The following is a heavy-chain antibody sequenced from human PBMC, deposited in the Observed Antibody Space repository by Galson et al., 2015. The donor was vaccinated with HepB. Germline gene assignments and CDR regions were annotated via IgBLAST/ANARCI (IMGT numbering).Heavy chain of an antibody. CDR1: GFTFNYYA. D-gene: IGHD6-19*01. Sequence: SLRLSCAASGFTFNYYAMHWVRQAPGKGLEWVAGISYDGRDTFYADSVKGRFTVSRDNANSTQCLQMNGLRAEDTAVYYCTRIRQWLVPNYYYGMDVWGQGTPVTVSS. CDR3: TRIRQWLVPNYYYGMDV. V-gene: IGHV3-30*04. J-gene: IGHJ6*02. CDR2: ISYDGRDT.